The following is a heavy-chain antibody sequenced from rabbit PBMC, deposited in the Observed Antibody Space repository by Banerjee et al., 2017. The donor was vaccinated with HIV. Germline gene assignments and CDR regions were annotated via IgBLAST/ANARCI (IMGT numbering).Heavy chain of an antibody. CDR2: IYAGSSGIT. J-gene: IGHJ4*01. D-gene: IGHD1-1*01. CDR3: ARDLTGITGWNFNL. Sequence: QQLEESGGDLVKPGASLTLTCTASGFSFSSSYYMCWVRQAPGKGLEWIACIYAGSSGITYYASWAKGRFTISKTSSTTVTLQMTSLTAADTATYFCARDLTGITGWNFNLWGPGTLVTVS. V-gene: IGHV1S40*01. CDR1: GFSFSSSYY.